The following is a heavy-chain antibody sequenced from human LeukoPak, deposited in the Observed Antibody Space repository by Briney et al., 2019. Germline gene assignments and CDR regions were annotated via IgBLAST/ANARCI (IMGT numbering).Heavy chain of an antibody. V-gene: IGHV1-18*01. D-gene: IGHD3-3*01. Sequence: KPGASVKVSCKASGYTFTSYGISWVRQAPGQGLEWMGWISAYNGNTNYAQKLQGRVTMTTDTSTSTAYMELRSLRSDDTAVYYCAREAPPPTIFGVVITSKDYYYYGMDVWGQGTTVTVSS. CDR3: AREAPPPTIFGVVITSKDYYYYGMDV. J-gene: IGHJ6*02. CDR1: GYTFTSYG. CDR2: ISAYNGNT.